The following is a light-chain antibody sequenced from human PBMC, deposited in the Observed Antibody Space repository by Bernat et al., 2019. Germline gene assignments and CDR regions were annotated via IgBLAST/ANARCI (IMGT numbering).Light chain of an antibody. CDR3: SSYSTSRTLV. V-gene: IGLV2-14*03. CDR2: DVS. J-gene: IGLJ3*02. Sequence: QSALTQPASVSGSPGQSITISCTGTSSDIGNYNYVSWYQQHPGKAPKLMIYDVSNRPSGVSNRFSGSKSGNTASLTISGLQADDEADYYCSSYSTSRTLVFGGGTKLTVL. CDR1: SSDIGNYNY.